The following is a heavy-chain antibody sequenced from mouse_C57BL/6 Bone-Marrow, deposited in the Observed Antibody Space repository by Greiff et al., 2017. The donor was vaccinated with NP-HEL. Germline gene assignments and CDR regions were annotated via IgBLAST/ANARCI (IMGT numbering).Heavy chain of an antibody. D-gene: IGHD2-5*01. CDR1: GFTFSSYG. CDR2: ISSGGSYT. V-gene: IGHV5-6*02. Sequence: DVKLVESGGDLVKPGGSLKLSCAASGFTFSSYGMSWVRQTPDKRLEWVATISSGGSYTYYPDSVKGRFTIYRDNAKNTQYLQMSSLKSEDTAMYYCARHYYSNYFDYWGQGTTLTVSS. CDR3: ARHYYSNYFDY. J-gene: IGHJ2*01.